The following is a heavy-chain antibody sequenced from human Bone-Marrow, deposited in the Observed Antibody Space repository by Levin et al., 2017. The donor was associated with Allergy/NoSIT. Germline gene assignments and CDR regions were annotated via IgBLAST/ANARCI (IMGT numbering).Heavy chain of an antibody. CDR3: VRESSSSAFNYYNYYAMDI. CDR1: GFSFSHYW. J-gene: IGHJ6*02. Sequence: ASVKVSCVASGFSFSHYWMSWVRQAPGKGLEWVATINQDGTEKFSVDSVKGRFTISRDNVKNSLYLQMNSLRGEDTAVYYCVRESSSSAFNYYNYYAMDIWGQGTKVTVS. V-gene: IGHV3-7*01. D-gene: IGHD6-6*01. CDR2: INQDGTEK.